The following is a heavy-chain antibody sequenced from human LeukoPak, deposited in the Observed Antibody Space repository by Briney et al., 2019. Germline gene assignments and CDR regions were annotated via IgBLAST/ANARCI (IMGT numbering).Heavy chain of an antibody. CDR2: IYYSGST. CDR3: ARVKAYDFWSGDFDY. CDR1: GGSIGSYY. J-gene: IGHJ4*02. D-gene: IGHD3-3*01. V-gene: IGHV4-59*12. Sequence: SETLSLTCTVSGGSIGSYYWSWIRQPPGKGLEWIGYIYYSGSTNYDPSLKSRVTISVDTSKNQFSLKLSSVTAADTAVYYCARVKAYDFWSGDFDYWGQGTLVTVSS.